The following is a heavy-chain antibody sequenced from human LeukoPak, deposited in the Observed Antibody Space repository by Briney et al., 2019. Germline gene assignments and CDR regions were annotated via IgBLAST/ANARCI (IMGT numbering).Heavy chain of an antibody. V-gene: IGHV3-30-3*01. CDR3: ARGFNDFWSGSQLEY. J-gene: IGHJ4*02. CDR1: GFIFGGYA. D-gene: IGHD3-3*01. CDR2: ISYDGGKT. Sequence: AGGSLRLSCAASGFIFGGYAMHWVRQAPGEGLQWLAVISYDGGKTYYADSVEGRFTISRDNSKSTVYLEINSLRSEDTAIYYCARGFNDFWSGSQLEYWGQGTLVTVSS.